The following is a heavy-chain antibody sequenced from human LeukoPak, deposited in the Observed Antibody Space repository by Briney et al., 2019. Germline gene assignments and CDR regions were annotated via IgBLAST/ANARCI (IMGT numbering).Heavy chain of an antibody. CDR2: ISGSSSSSDGGAM. Sequence: PRGSLRLSCTASGFTFSTYSMNWVRQAPGRGLEWVSYISGSSSSSDGGAMQYADSVKGRFTISRDNDKNSLYLQMNSLRDEDTAVYYCARGTGSDSRYIDYWGEGTLVSVSS. J-gene: IGHJ4*02. CDR1: GFTFSTYS. CDR3: ARGTGSDSRYIDY. D-gene: IGHD3-10*01. V-gene: IGHV3-48*02.